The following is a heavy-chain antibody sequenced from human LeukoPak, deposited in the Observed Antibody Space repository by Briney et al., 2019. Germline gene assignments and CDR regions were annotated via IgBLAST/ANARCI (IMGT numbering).Heavy chain of an antibody. Sequence: SETLSLTCTVSGGSISSSSYYWGWIRQPPGKGLEWIGSIYYSGSTYYNPSLKSRVTISVDMSKNQFSLKLSSVTAADTAVYYCARVLSITIFGVAPGSLDVWGKGTTVTVSS. V-gene: IGHV4-39*07. CDR1: GGSISSSSYY. CDR2: IYYSGST. J-gene: IGHJ6*04. CDR3: ARVLSITIFGVAPGSLDV. D-gene: IGHD3-3*01.